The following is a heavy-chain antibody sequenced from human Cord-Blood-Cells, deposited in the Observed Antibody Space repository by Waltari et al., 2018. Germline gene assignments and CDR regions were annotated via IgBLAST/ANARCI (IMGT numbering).Heavy chain of an antibody. CDR1: GGSFSGYY. Sequence: QVQLQQWGAGLLKPSETLSLTCAVYGGSFSGYYWSWIRQPPGKGLEWIGEINHSGSTNYNPSLKSRVTISVDTSKNQFSLKLSSVTAADTAVYYCARGGWELLWFDPWGQGTLVTVSS. D-gene: IGHD1-26*01. CDR3: ARGGWELLWFDP. V-gene: IGHV4-34*01. CDR2: INHSGST. J-gene: IGHJ5*02.